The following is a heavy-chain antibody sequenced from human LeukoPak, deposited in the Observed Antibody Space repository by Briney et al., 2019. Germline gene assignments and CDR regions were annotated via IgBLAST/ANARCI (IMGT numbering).Heavy chain of an antibody. J-gene: IGHJ4*02. V-gene: IGHV3-7*01. D-gene: IGHD3-3*01. CDR2: IKRDGSEK. CDR3: ARDKEAAVDFWSGYYPL. CDR1: GFTFSSYW. Sequence: PGGSLRLSCAASGFTFSSYWMGWVRQAPGKGLDWVANIKRDGSEKYYGDSVKGRFTVSRDNAMNSLYLQMTSLRAEDTAVYYCARDKEAAVDFWSGYYPLWGQGTLVIVSS.